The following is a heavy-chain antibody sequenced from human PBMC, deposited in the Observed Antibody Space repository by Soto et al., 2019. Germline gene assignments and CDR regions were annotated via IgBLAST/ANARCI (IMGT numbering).Heavy chain of an antibody. V-gene: IGHV3-48*01. Sequence: GGSLRLSCAASGFTFSSYSMTWVRQAPGKGLEWVSYISTSSSTTDYADSVKGRFTISRDNSKNTLYLQMNSLRAEDTAVYYCASHPTSIAVADHAPYDYWGQGTLVTVSS. CDR2: ISTSSSTT. CDR1: GFTFSSYS. CDR3: ASHPTSIAVADHAPYDY. D-gene: IGHD6-19*01. J-gene: IGHJ4*02.